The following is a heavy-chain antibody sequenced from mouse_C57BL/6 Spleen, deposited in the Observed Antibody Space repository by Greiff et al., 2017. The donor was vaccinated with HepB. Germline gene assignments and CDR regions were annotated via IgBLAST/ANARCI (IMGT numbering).Heavy chain of an antibody. CDR3: DELGTYYFDY. V-gene: IGHV1-82*01. D-gene: IGHD4-1*01. Sequence: QVQLKESGPELVKPGASVKISCKASGYAFSSSWMNWVKQRPGKGLEWIGRIYPGDGDTNYNGKFKGKATLTADKSSSTAYMQLSSLTSEDSAVYFCDELGTYYFDYWGQGTTLTVSS. CDR2: IYPGDGDT. J-gene: IGHJ2*01. CDR1: GYAFSSSW.